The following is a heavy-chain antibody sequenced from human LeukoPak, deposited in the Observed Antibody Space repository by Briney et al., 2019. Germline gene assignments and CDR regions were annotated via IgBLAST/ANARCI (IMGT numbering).Heavy chain of an antibody. CDR1: GFSFSTYG. CDR3: ARVQAFSGSYRAFDF. Sequence: GTSLRLSCAASGFSFSTYGMHWVRQAPGKGLEWVAVIWSDGSNTYYPDSVKGRFTISRDNSKNTLYLQMNSLRVEDTAVYYCARVQAFSGSYRAFDFWGQGTLVTVSS. V-gene: IGHV3-33*01. D-gene: IGHD1-26*01. CDR2: IWSDGSNT. J-gene: IGHJ4*02.